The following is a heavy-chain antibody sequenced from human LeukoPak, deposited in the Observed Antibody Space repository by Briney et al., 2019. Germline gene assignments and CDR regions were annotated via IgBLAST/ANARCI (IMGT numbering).Heavy chain of an antibody. J-gene: IGHJ6*02. D-gene: IGHD2-2*01. Sequence: GRSLRLSCAASGFTFSSYSMNWVRQAPGKGLEWVPSISSSSSYIYYADSVKGRFTISRDNAKNSLYLQMNSLRAEDTAVYYCARGGSSCYACGGDYYYYGMDVWGQGTTVTVSS. CDR1: GFTFSSYS. CDR3: ARGGSSCYACGGDYYYYGMDV. CDR2: ISSSSSYI. V-gene: IGHV3-21*01.